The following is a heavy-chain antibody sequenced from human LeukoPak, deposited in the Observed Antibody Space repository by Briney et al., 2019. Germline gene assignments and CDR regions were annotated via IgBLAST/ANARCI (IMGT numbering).Heavy chain of an antibody. J-gene: IGHJ4*02. V-gene: IGHV1-46*03. Sequence: ASVKVSCKASGYTFTSYYMHWVRQAPGQGLEWMGIINPSGGSTSYAQKFQGGVTMTRDTSTSTVYMELSSLRSEDTAVYYCARGIEYYDILTGYEPPDDWGQGTLVTVSS. CDR3: ARGIEYYDILTGYEPPDD. CDR1: GYTFTSYY. D-gene: IGHD3-9*01. CDR2: INPSGGST.